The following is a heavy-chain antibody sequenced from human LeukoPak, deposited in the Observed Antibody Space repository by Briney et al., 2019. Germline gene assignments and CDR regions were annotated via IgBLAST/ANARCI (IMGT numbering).Heavy chain of an antibody. CDR2: INHSGST. V-gene: IGHV4-34*01. CDR1: GGSFSGYY. J-gene: IGHJ4*02. Sequence: SETLSLTCAVYGGSFSGYYWSWIRQPPGKGLEWIGEINHSGSTNYNPSLKSRVTISVDTSKNQFSLKLSSVTAADTAVYYCARGGWSSGYYYYFDYWGQGTLVTVSS. D-gene: IGHD3-22*01. CDR3: ARGGWSSGYYYYFDY.